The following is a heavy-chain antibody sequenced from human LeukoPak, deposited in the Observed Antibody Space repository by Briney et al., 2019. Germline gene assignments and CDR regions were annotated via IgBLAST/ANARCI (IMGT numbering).Heavy chain of an antibody. CDR3: ARSWFSTGPADY. D-gene: IGHD6-13*01. Sequence: SETLSLTCTVSGDSISSSSYYWGWIRQPPGKGLEWIGSIFHSGSTYYNPSLKSRVTISVDTSKNQFSLRLTSVTAADTAVYYCARSWFSTGPADYWGQGTLVTVSS. V-gene: IGHV4-39*01. CDR2: IFHSGST. J-gene: IGHJ4*02. CDR1: GDSISSSSYY.